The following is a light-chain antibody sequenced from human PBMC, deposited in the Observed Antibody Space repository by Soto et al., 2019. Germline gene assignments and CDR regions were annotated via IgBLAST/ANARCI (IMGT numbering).Light chain of an antibody. CDR3: QQYGSSPFT. Sequence: EIVLTQSPGTLSLSPGQRATLSCRASQSVSSSVLAWYQQKPGQAPRLLIYGASSRATGIPDRFSGSGSGTDFTLTISRLEPEDFAVYYCQQYGSSPFTFGPGTKVDIK. CDR2: GAS. CDR1: QSVSSSV. J-gene: IGKJ3*01. V-gene: IGKV3-20*01.